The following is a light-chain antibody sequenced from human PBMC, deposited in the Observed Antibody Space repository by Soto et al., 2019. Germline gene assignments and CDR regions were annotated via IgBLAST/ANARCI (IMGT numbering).Light chain of an antibody. J-gene: IGLJ2*01. CDR1: LSDVDGCNC. V-gene: IGLV2-8*01. CDR2: DVA. CDR3: SSYAGNNVI. Sequence: QSALTQPPSASGSPGQSVTISCTGTLSDVDGCNCVSWYQQHPGKAPKLMIYDVAKRPSGVPDRFSGSRSGTTASLTVSGLQAEDEANYYCSSYAGNNVIFGGGTKLTFL.